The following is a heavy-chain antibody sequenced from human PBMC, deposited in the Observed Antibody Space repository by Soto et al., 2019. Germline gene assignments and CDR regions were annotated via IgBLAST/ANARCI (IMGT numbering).Heavy chain of an antibody. D-gene: IGHD1-7*01. CDR2: ISLNSGKI. Sequence: EVQLVESGGGLVQPGRSLTLSCEASGFAFDDHAMHWVRQVPGKGLEWVSSISLNSGKIGYAGSVKGRFTISRDNVKNFVYLQMNSLRTEDTALYYCAKDKSNEELSVYYYNGLDVWGQGTTVIVSS. V-gene: IGHV3-9*01. J-gene: IGHJ6*02. CDR1: GFAFDDHA. CDR3: AKDKSNEELSVYYYNGLDV.